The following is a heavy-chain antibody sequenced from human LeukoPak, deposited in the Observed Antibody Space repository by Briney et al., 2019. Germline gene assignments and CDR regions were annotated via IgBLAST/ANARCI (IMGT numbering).Heavy chain of an antibody. V-gene: IGHV1-18*01. D-gene: IGHD2-21*02. CDR1: GYSFISYG. J-gene: IGHJ5*02. CDR3: ARGGVVTAIPNWFDP. Sequence: GASVKVSCKASGYSFISYGISWVRQAPGQGLEWMGWITAYNANTNYAQKLQGRVTMTTDTSTSTAYMELRGLRSDDTAVYYCARGGVVTAIPNWFDPWGQGTLVTVSS. CDR2: ITAYNANT.